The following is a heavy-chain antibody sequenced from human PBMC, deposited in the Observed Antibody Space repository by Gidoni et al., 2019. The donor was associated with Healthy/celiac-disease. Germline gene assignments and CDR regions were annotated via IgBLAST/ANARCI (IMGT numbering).Heavy chain of an antibody. J-gene: IGHJ4*02. CDR3: AKDGDRVATIFDY. Sequence: EVQLVASCGGLVQPGRSLRLSCASSGFTFDEYAMHWVRQAPGKGLEWVSGISWNSGSIGYADSVKGRFTISRDNAKNSLYLKMNSLRAEDTALYYCAKDGDRVATIFDYWGQGTLVTVSS. D-gene: IGHD5-12*01. CDR2: ISWNSGSI. CDR1: GFTFDEYA. V-gene: IGHV3-9*01.